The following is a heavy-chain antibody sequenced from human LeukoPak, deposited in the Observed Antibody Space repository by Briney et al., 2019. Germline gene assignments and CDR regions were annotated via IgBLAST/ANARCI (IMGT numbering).Heavy chain of an antibody. V-gene: IGHV3-23*01. CDR3: ANQQKAKYGGEAYYFDY. J-gene: IGHJ4*02. Sequence: GGSLRLSCAASGFTFSSNAMSWVRQAPGKGLEWVSVISGSGGSTYYADSVKGRFTISRDYSKNTLYLQMNSLRAEDTAVYYCANQQKAKYGGEAYYFDYWGQGTLVTVSS. CDR2: ISGSGGST. D-gene: IGHD4-23*01. CDR1: GFTFSSNA.